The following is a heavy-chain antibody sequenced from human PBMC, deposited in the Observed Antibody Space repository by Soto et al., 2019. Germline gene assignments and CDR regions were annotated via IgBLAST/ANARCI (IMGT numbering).Heavy chain of an antibody. V-gene: IGHV3-21*06. CDR3: APLDTVTTSY. CDR2: ISSSSSYI. CDR1: GFTFSSYS. Sequence: EVQLVESGGGLVKPGGSLRLSCAASGFTFSSYSMNWVRQAPGKGLEWVSSISSSSSYIYYADSVKGRFTISRDNAKNPLYLQMNSLRAEDTALYYCAPLDTVTTSYWGQGTLVTVSS. J-gene: IGHJ4*02. D-gene: IGHD4-17*01.